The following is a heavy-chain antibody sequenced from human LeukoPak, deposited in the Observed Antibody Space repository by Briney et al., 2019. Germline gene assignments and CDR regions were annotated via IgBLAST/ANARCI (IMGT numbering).Heavy chain of an antibody. CDR1: GFTFSSYA. CDR3: AKNRGRYYHSYYMDV. CDR2: GGSGGSK. D-gene: IGHD1-14*01. J-gene: IGHJ6*03. V-gene: IGHV3-23*01. Sequence: PGGSLRLSCATSGFTFSSYAMSWVRQTPGKGLEWVSNGGSGGSKYYADSVKGRFTISRDNSKSTVYLQMNSLTAEDTAVYYCAKNRGRYYHSYYMDVWGKGTTVIVSS.